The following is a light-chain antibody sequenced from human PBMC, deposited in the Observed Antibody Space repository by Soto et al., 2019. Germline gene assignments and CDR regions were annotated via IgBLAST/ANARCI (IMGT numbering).Light chain of an antibody. J-gene: IGKJ5*01. CDR1: QSVSSN. V-gene: IGKV3-15*01. CDR2: VAY. Sequence: EVVMTQSPATLSVSPGERATLSCRASQSVSSNLAWYQQKPGQAPRLLIYVAYARATGITARFSGSGSGTEFTLTISSLQSEDFAVYYCQPYNNWLITVGQGTRLEIK. CDR3: QPYNNWLIT.